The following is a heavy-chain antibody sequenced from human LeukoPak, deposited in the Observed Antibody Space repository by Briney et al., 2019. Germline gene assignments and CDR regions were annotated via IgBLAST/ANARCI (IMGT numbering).Heavy chain of an antibody. J-gene: IGHJ4*02. CDR2: ISSSSSYI. V-gene: IGHV3-21*01. CDR3: ARDKEVAAAGTGFDY. Sequence: AGGSLRLSCAASGFTFSSYGMNWVRQAPGKGLEWVSSISSSSSYIYYADSVKGRFTISRDNAKNSLYLQMNSLRAEDTAVYYCARDKEVAAAGTGFDYWGQGTLVTVSS. CDR1: GFTFSSYG. D-gene: IGHD6-13*01.